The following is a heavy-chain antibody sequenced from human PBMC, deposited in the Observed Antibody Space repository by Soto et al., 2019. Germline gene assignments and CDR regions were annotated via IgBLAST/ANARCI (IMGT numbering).Heavy chain of an antibody. CDR1: GGSISSGDYY. Sequence: KPSETLSLTCTVSGGSISSGDYYWSWIRQPPGKGLEWIGYIYYSGSTYYNPSLKSRVTISVDTSKNQFSLKLSSVTAADTAVYYCARALRFLEWLSPSGWFDPWGQGTLVTVSS. J-gene: IGHJ5*02. CDR3: ARALRFLEWLSPSGWFDP. CDR2: IYYSGST. D-gene: IGHD3-3*01. V-gene: IGHV4-30-4*01.